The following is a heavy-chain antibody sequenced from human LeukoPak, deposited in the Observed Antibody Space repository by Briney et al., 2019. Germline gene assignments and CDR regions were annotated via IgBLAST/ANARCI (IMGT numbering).Heavy chain of an antibody. CDR1: GGTFSSYA. CDR2: MNPNSGNT. CDR3: ARGVVRITIFSRYYYMDV. D-gene: IGHD3-9*01. Sequence: ASVKVSCKASGGTFSSYAISWVRQAPGQGLEWMGWMNPNSGNTGYAQKFQGRVTITRNTSISTAYMELSSLRSEDTAVYYCARGVVRITIFSRYYYMDVWGEGTTVTVSS. V-gene: IGHV1-8*03. J-gene: IGHJ6*03.